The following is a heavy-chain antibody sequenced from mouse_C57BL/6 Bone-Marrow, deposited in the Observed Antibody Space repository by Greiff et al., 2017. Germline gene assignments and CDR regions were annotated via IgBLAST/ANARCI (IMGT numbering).Heavy chain of an antibody. Sequence: QVQLQQPGAELVRPGTSVKLSCKASGYTFTSYWMHWVKQRPGQGLEWIGVIDPSDSYTNYNQKFKGKATLTVDTSSTTAYMQLSRLTSEDAAVYYCERLLRRWYFDVCDTGTTITVSA. CDR1: GYTFTSYW. CDR3: ERLLRRWYFDV. J-gene: IGHJ1*03. CDR2: IDPSDSYT. V-gene: IGHV1-59*01. D-gene: IGHD1-2*01.